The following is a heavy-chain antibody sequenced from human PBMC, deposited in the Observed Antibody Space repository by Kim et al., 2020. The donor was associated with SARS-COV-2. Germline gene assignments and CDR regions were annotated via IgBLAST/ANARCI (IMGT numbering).Heavy chain of an antibody. CDR1: GFTFSSYS. J-gene: IGHJ5*01. Sequence: GGSLRLSCAASGFTFSSYSMHWVRQAPGKGLEWVAVISYDGSNKYYADSVKGRFTISRDNTKNTPYLQMNSLRAEDTAVYYWSRVLREQRGVPSPPNW. V-gene: IGHV3-30*04. CDR2: ISYDGSNK. CDR3: SRVLREQRGVPSPPNW. D-gene: IGHD6-25*01.